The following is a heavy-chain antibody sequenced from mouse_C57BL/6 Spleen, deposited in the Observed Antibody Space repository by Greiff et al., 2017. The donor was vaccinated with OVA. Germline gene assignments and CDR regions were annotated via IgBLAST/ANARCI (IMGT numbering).Heavy chain of an antibody. Sequence: EVNLVESEGGLVQPGSSMKLSCTASGFTFSDYYMAWVRQVPEKGLEWVANINYDGSSTYYLDSLKSRFIISRDNAKNILYLQMSSLKSEDTATYYCARARYYYGSSYFDYWGQGTTLTVSS. V-gene: IGHV5-16*01. CDR3: ARARYYYGSSYFDY. CDR2: INYDGSST. J-gene: IGHJ2*01. D-gene: IGHD1-1*01. CDR1: GFTFSDYY.